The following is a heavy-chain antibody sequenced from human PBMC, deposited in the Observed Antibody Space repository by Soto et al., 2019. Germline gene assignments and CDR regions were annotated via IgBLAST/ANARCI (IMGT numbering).Heavy chain of an antibody. D-gene: IGHD3-10*01. CDR2: IIPIFGTA. Sequence: QVQLVQSGAEVKKPGSSVKVSCKASGGTFSSYAISWVRQAPGQGPEWMGGIIPIFGTANYAQKFQGRVTITADKSTSTAYMELSSLRSEDTAVYYCARSGVRGVSDWYFDLWGRGTLVTVSS. J-gene: IGHJ2*01. V-gene: IGHV1-69*06. CDR3: ARSGVRGVSDWYFDL. CDR1: GGTFSSYA.